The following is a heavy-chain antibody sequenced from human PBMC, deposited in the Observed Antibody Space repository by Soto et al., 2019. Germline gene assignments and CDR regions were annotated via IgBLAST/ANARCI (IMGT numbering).Heavy chain of an antibody. V-gene: IGHV4-31*03. CDR1: GGSISSGGYY. J-gene: IGHJ4*02. CDR2: IYYSGST. D-gene: IGHD2-15*01. Sequence: QVQLQESGPGLVKPSQTLSLTCTVSGGSISSGGYYWSWIRQHPGKGLEWIGYIYYSGSTYYNPSLKSRVTISVDTSKNQFSLKLGSVTAGDTAVYYCARSILGYCSGGSCSLPDYWGQGTLVTVSS. CDR3: ARSILGYCSGGSCSLPDY.